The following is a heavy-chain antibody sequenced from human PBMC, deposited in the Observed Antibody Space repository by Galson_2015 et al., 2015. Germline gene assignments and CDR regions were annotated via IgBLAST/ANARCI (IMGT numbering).Heavy chain of an antibody. Sequence: SLRLSCAASGFTFSSYGMHWVRQAPGKGLEWVAVISYDGSNKYYADSVKGRLTISRDNSKNTLYLQMNSLRAEDTAVYYCAKPSSKQGYYFDYWGQGTLVTVSS. D-gene: IGHD6-6*01. CDR1: GFTFSSYG. V-gene: IGHV3-30*18. CDR3: AKPSSKQGYYFDY. CDR2: ISYDGSNK. J-gene: IGHJ4*02.